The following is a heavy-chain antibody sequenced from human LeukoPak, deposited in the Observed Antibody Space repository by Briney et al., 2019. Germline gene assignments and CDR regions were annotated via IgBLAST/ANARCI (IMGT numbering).Heavy chain of an antibody. CDR2: INHSGST. V-gene: IGHV4-34*01. J-gene: IGHJ4*02. D-gene: IGHD6-13*01. CDR3: ARARIAAAPLDY. CDR1: GGSFSGYY. Sequence: SETLSLTCAVYGGSFSGYYWSWIRQPPGKGLEWIGEINHSGSTNYNPSPKSRVTISVDTSKNQFSLKLSSVTAADTAVYYCARARIAAAPLDYWGQGTLVTVSS.